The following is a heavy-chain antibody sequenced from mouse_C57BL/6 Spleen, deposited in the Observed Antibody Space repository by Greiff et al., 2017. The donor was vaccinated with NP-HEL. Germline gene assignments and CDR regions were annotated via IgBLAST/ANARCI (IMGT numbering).Heavy chain of an antibody. V-gene: IGHV3-6*01. CDR2: ISYDGSN. CDR3: ARYGSSRYGYFDV. CDR1: GYSITSGYY. D-gene: IGHD1-1*01. J-gene: IGHJ1*03. Sequence: VQLQQSGPGLVKPSQSLSLTCSVTGYSITSGYYWNWIRQFPGNKLEWMGYISYDGSNNYNPSLKNRISITLDTSKNQFFLKLNSVTTEDTATYYCARYGSSRYGYFDVWGTGTTVTVSS.